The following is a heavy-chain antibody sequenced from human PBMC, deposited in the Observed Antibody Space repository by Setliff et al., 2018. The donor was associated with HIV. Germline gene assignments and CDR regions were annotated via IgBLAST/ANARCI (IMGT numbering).Heavy chain of an antibody. CDR3: ASNGFWSGYSTILDY. CDR2: ISSSSSYI. D-gene: IGHD3-3*01. V-gene: IGHV3-21*04. CDR1: GFTFSSYS. J-gene: IGHJ4*02. Sequence: PGGSLRLSCAASGFTFSSYSMNWVRQAPGKGLEWVSSISSSSSYIYYADSVKGRFTISRDNAKNSLYLQMNSLRAEDTAVYYCASNGFWSGYSTILDYWGQGTLVTVSS.